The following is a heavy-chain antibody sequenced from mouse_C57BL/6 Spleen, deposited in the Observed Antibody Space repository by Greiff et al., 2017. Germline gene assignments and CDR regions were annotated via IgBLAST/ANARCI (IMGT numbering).Heavy chain of an antibody. Sequence: QVQLQQSGAELVRPGASVTLSCKASGYTFTDYEMHWVKQTPVHGLEWIGAIDPETGGTAYNQKFKGKAILTADKSSSTAYMELRSLTSEDSAVYYCTRQYSNDWYFDVWGTGTTVTVAS. CDR2: IDPETGGT. CDR3: TRQYSNDWYFDV. D-gene: IGHD2-5*01. CDR1: GYTFTDYE. J-gene: IGHJ1*03. V-gene: IGHV1-15*01.